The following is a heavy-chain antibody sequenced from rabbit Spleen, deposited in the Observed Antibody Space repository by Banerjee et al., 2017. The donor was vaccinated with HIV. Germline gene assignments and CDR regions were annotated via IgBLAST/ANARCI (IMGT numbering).Heavy chain of an antibody. CDR1: GISFSNNDY. CDR3: VRDTGTLGDGHDL. V-gene: IGHV1S40*01. Sequence: EESGGDLVKPGASLTLTCTASGISFSNNDYMCWVRQAPGKGLEWISCIAGDSSGFTYSATWAKGRFTCSKTSSTTVTLQMTSLTVADTATYFCVRDTGTLGDGHDLWGPGTLVTVS. CDR2: IAGDSSGFT. D-gene: IGHD7-1*01. J-gene: IGHJ4*01.